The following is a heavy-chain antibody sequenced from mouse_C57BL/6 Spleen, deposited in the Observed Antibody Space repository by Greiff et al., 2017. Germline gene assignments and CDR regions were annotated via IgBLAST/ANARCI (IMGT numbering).Heavy chain of an antibody. V-gene: IGHV5-4*01. Sequence: EVKVVESGGGLVKPGGSLKLSCAASGFTFSSYAMSWVRQTPEKRLEWVATISDGGSYTYYPDNVKGRFTISRDNAKNNLYLQMSHLKSEDTAMYYCARDYGSSLYWYVDVWGTGTTVTVSS. CDR1: GFTFSSYA. CDR3: ARDYGSSLYWYVDV. CDR2: ISDGGSYT. D-gene: IGHD1-1*01. J-gene: IGHJ1*03.